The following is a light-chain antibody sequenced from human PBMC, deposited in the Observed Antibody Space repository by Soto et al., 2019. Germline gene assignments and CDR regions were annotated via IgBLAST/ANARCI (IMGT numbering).Light chain of an antibody. V-gene: IGKV3-11*01. Sequence: EIVLTQSPATLSLSPGERVTLSCRASQSLSSYLAWFQQKPGQAPRLLIYDASNRATGIPARFSGSGSGTDFTLTISSLEPEDFAVYYCQQGSIWPLTFGGGTKVEIK. J-gene: IGKJ4*01. CDR1: QSLSSY. CDR3: QQGSIWPLT. CDR2: DAS.